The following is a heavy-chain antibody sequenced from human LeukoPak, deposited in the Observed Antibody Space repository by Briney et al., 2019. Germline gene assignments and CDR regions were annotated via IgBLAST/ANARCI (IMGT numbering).Heavy chain of an antibody. CDR3: ARAPLYYYDSGYYFDY. Sequence: SETLSLTCSVSGGSISSYYWSRIRQPPGKGLEWIGYIYYSGSTNYNPSLKSRVTISVDTSKNQFSLKLSSVTAADTAVYYCARAPLYYYDSGYYFDYWGQGTLVTVSS. J-gene: IGHJ4*02. D-gene: IGHD3-22*01. V-gene: IGHV4-59*01. CDR1: GGSISSYY. CDR2: IYYSGST.